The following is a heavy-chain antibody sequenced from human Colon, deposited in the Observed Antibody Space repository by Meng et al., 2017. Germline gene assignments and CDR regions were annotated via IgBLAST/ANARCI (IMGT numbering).Heavy chain of an antibody. CDR2: IYYSAST. CDR1: GYSISSGYY. J-gene: IGHJ4*02. Sequence: GSLRLSCTVSGYSISSGYYWAWIRQPPGKGLEWIGTIYYSASTYYNPSLKSRVSISIDTSKNQLSLKLSSVTAEDTAVYYCARDSSGWYNGEDYWGQGTLVTVSS. V-gene: IGHV4-38-2*02. CDR3: ARDSSGWYNGEDY. D-gene: IGHD6-19*01.